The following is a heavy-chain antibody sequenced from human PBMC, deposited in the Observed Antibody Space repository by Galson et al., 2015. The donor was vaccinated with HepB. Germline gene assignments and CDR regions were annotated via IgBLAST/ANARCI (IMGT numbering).Heavy chain of an antibody. CDR3: ARGRGSGYAYFDY. J-gene: IGHJ4*02. D-gene: IGHD5-12*01. CDR1: GGSFSGYY. Sequence: LSLTCAVYGGSFSGYYWSWIRQPPGKGLEWIGEINHSRSTNYNPSLKSRVTLSVDTSKNQFSLKLNSVTAADTAVYYCARGRGSGYAYFDYWGQGTLVTVSS. V-gene: IGHV4-34*01. CDR2: INHSRST.